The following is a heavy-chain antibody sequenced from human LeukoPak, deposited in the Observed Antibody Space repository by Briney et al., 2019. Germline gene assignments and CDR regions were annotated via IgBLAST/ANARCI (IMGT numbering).Heavy chain of an antibody. CDR3: ARRPYYDFWSGYSIGYFDY. CDR1: GGSFSGYY. J-gene: IGHJ4*02. D-gene: IGHD3-3*01. CDR2: INHSGST. Sequence: SETLSLTCAVYGGSFSGYYWSWIRQPPGKGLGWIGEINHSGSTNYNPSLKSRVTISVDTSKNQFSLKLSSVTAADTAVYYCARRPYYDFWSGYSIGYFDYWGQGTLVTVSS. V-gene: IGHV4-34*01.